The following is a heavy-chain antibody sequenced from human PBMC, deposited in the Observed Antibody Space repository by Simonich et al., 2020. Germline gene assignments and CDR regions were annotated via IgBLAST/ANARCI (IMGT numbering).Heavy chain of an antibody. D-gene: IGHD2-15*01. Sequence: QVQLVQSGAEVKKPGASVKVSCKASGYTFTSYGISWVRQAPGQGLGWMGRIRDYNGNTNYAQKLQGRVTMTTDTSTSTAYMERRSLRSDDTAVYYCARASRGTWWYYYFDYWGQGTLVTVSS. CDR2: IRDYNGNT. CDR1: GYTFTSYG. V-gene: IGHV1-18*01. CDR3: ARASRGTWWYYYFDY. J-gene: IGHJ4*02.